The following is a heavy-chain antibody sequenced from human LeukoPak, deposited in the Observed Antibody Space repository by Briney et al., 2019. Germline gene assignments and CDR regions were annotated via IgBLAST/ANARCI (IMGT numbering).Heavy chain of an antibody. V-gene: IGHV1-69*05. Sequence: GASVKVSCKASGGTFSSYAISWVRQAPGQGLEWMGGIIPIFGTANYAQKFQGRVTITTDESTSTAYMELSSLRSEDTAVYYCARDRSEYGGNSDYYYYYMDVWGKGTTVTVSS. CDR1: GGTFSSYA. CDR2: IIPIFGTA. J-gene: IGHJ6*03. CDR3: ARDRSEYGGNSDYYYYYMDV. D-gene: IGHD4-23*01.